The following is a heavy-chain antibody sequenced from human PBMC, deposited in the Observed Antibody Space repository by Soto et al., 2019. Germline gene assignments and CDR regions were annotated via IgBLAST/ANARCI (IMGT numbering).Heavy chain of an antibody. Sequence: PSETLSLTCTVSCGSISSGDYYWSWIRQPPGKGLEWIGYIYYSGSTYYNPSLKSRVTISVDTSKNQFSLKLSSVTAADTAVYYCARVSLVYYYYGMDVWGQGTTVTVSS. J-gene: IGHJ6*02. D-gene: IGHD3-10*01. V-gene: IGHV4-30-4*01. CDR3: ARVSLVYYYYGMDV. CDR2: IYYSGST. CDR1: CGSISSGDYY.